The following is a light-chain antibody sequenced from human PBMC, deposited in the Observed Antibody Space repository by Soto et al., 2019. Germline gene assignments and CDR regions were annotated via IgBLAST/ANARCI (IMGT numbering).Light chain of an antibody. CDR3: QSFDINVLALI. CDR1: NSNIGAGFG. J-gene: IGLJ2*01. V-gene: IGLV1-40*01. CDR2: SNT. Sequence: QSVLTQPPSVSGAPGQRVTISCTGSNSNIGAGFGVQWYQQFPRTAPRLLIYSNTNRPSGVPDRVSASKSGTSASLAITGLRAEDEADYYCQSFDINVLALIFGVGTKLTVL.